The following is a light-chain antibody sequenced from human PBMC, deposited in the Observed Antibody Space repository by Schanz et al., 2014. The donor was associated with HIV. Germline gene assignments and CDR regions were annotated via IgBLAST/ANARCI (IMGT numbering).Light chain of an antibody. V-gene: IGLV2-14*03. CDR3: AAWDDSLNGYV. CDR1: SSDIGGYNY. Sequence: QSALTQPASVSGSPGQSITISCTGTSSDIGGYNYVSWYQHHPGKAPKLMIYDVSNRPSGVSNRFSGSKSGNTASLTISGLQAEDEADYYCAAWDDSLNGYVFGTGTKLTVL. CDR2: DVS. J-gene: IGLJ1*01.